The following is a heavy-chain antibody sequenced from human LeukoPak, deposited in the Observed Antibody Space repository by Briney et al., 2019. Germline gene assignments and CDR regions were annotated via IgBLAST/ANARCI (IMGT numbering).Heavy chain of an antibody. D-gene: IGHD3-10*02. CDR1: GFTFINFG. CDR3: VRGGMLMGYFDY. Sequence: GGSLRLSCAASGFTFINFGIQWVRQAPGKGLEWVAFTRTDGSNKYYTDSVKGRFTISRDNSKNTLYLQMNSLRAEDTAVYYCVRGGMLMGYFDYWGQGTLVTVSS. CDR2: TRTDGSNK. J-gene: IGHJ4*02. V-gene: IGHV3-30*02.